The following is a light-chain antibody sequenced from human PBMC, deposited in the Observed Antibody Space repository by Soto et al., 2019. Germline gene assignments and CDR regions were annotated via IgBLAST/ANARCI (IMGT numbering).Light chain of an antibody. CDR2: ETS. J-gene: IGKJ1*01. V-gene: IGKV3-20*01. Sequence: EIVLTQSPGTLSLSPGERATLSCRASQSVSAGYFAWYQQKPGQAPRLLIYETSSRTTGTPDRFSGGGSGTDFTLTISRLEPEDFAVYYCQQYGNSPTFGQGTKVDIK. CDR3: QQYGNSPT. CDR1: QSVSAGY.